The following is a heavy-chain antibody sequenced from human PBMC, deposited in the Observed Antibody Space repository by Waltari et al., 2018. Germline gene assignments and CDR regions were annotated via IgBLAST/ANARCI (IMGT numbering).Heavy chain of an antibody. CDR3: ARDSNPGGYMDV. CDR1: GGSISSYY. Sequence: QVQLQESGPGLVKPSETLSLTCTVSGGSISSYYWSWIRQPPGKGLEWIGYIYYSGSTNYSPSLKSRVTISVDTSKNQFSLKLSSVTAADTAVYYCARDSNPGGYMDVWGKGTTVTVSS. V-gene: IGHV4-59*01. D-gene: IGHD4-4*01. CDR2: IYYSGST. J-gene: IGHJ6*03.